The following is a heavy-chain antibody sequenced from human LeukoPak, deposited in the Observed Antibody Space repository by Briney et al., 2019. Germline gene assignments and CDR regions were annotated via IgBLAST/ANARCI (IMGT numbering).Heavy chain of an antibody. D-gene: IGHD5-24*01. CDR2: INPSGGST. CDR3: ARDREMATIRSRGYYYYYMDV. J-gene: IGHJ6*03. V-gene: IGHV1-46*01. Sequence: ASVKLSCKASGYTFTSYYMHWVRQAPGQGLEWMRIINPSGGSTSYAQKFQGRVTMTRDTSTSTVYMELSSLRSEDTAVYYCARDREMATIRSRGYYYYYMDVWGKGTTVTVSS. CDR1: GYTFTSYY.